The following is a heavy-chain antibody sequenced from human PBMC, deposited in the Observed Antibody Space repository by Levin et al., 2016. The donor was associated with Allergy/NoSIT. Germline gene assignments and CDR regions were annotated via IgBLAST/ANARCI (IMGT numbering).Heavy chain of an antibody. CDR3: ARVVGAADDWFDP. D-gene: IGHD1-26*01. V-gene: IGHV4-59*13. J-gene: IGHJ5*02. CDR2: IYYSGST. Sequence: PGKGLEWIGYIYYSGSTNYNPSLKSRVTISVDTSKNQFSLKLSSVTAADTAVYYCARVVGAADDWFDPWGQGTLVTVSS.